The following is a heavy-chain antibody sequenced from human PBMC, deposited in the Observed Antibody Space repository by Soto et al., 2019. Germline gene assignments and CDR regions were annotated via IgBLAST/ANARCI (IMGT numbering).Heavy chain of an antibody. CDR2: IKNDGSGT. V-gene: IGHV3-74*01. CDR3: AKNPGYYYDSTGYHFDY. J-gene: IGHJ4*02. Sequence: GGSLRLSCAASGFTFSSYWMHWVRQVPGKGPVWVSRIKNDGSGTYYADSVKGRLTVSRDNAKNTVYLQMNSLRAEDTAVYYCAKNPGYYYDSTGYHFDYWGQGT. D-gene: IGHD3-22*01. CDR1: GFTFSSYW.